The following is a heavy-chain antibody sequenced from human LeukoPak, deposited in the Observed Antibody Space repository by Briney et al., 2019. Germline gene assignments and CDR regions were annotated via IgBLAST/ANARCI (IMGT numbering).Heavy chain of an antibody. CDR2: IYYSGNT. D-gene: IGHD4-23*01. CDR1: GTSISSSY. Sequence: SETLSLTCIVSGTSISSSYWSWIRQPPGKGLQWLGFIYYSGNTNYNPPLNSRDTISLDESKNQVSLKLRSVTAADTAGYYCAKYRVDSDGNAGGDDAFDVWGQGTMVTVSS. V-gene: IGHV4-59*08. J-gene: IGHJ3*01. CDR3: AKYRVDSDGNAGGDDAFDV.